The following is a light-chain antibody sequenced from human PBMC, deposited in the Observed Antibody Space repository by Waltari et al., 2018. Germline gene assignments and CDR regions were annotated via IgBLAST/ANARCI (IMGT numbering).Light chain of an antibody. V-gene: IGKV1-39*01. CDR1: QSIATY. CDR3: QQSYSTPWT. CDR2: AAS. Sequence: DIQMTQSPSSLSASLGDRVTISCRASQSIATYVNWYQQKPGKAPKLLIYAASSLQSGVPSRFSGSGSGTDFTLTISSLQPEDFATYYCQQSYSTPWTFGQGTKVEIK. J-gene: IGKJ1*01.